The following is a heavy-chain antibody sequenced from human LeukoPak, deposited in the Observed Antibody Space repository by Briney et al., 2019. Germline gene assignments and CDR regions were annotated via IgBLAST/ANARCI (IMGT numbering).Heavy chain of an antibody. CDR2: INSDGSST. J-gene: IGHJ4*02. CDR3: VRESSAWELDY. V-gene: IGHV3-74*01. Sequence: GGSLRLSCAASGVTFRNYWMHWVRQAAGKGLVWVSRINSDGSSTTYADSVKGRLTISRDNAKNTLYQQMSSLRAEDTAVYYCVRESSAWELDYWGQGTLVTVSS. D-gene: IGHD6-19*01. CDR1: GVTFRNYW.